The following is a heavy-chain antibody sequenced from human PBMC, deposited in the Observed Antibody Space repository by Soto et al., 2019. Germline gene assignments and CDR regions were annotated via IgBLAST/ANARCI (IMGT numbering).Heavy chain of an antibody. J-gene: IGHJ4*02. Sequence: PGGSLRLSCAASGFTFSSYAMSWVRQAPGKGLEWVSAISGSGGSTYYADSVKGRFTISRDNSKNTLYLQMNSLRAEDTAVYYCAKVLKDYGDYRLIFDYWGQGTLVTVSS. D-gene: IGHD4-17*01. V-gene: IGHV3-23*01. CDR1: GFTFSSYA. CDR3: AKVLKDYGDYRLIFDY. CDR2: ISGSGGST.